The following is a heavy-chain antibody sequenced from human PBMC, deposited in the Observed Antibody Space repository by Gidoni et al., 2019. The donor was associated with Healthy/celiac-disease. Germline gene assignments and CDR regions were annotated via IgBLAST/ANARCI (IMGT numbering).Heavy chain of an antibody. CDR2: ISYDGSNK. CDR3: AKDPYRYCSSTSCRYFDY. CDR1: GFTFSSYG. V-gene: IGHV3-30*18. Sequence: QVQLVESGGGVVQPGRSLRLSCAASGFTFSSYGMHWFRQAPGKGLEWVAVISYDGSNKYYADSVKGRFTISRDNSKNTLYLQMNSLRAEDTAVYYCAKDPYRYCSSTSCRYFDYWGQGTLVTVSS. D-gene: IGHD2-2*01. J-gene: IGHJ4*02.